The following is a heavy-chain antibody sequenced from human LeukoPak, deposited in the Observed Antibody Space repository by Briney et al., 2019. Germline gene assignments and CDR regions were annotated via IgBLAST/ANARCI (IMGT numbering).Heavy chain of an antibody. V-gene: IGHV1-3*01. CDR1: GYTFTTYA. CDR2: INAGNGNT. D-gene: IGHD3-10*01. J-gene: IGHJ4*02. CDR3: AIERDYYGSGSPPDY. Sequence: ASVKVSCKASGYTFTTYAMHWVRQAPGQRLEWMGWINAGNGNTKYSQKFQGRVTITRDTSASTAYMGLSSLRSEDTAVYYCAIERDYYGSGSPPDYWGQGTLVTVSS.